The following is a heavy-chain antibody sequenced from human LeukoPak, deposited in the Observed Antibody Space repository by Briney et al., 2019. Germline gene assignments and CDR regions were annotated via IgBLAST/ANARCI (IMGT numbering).Heavy chain of an antibody. CDR1: GYSLSSGYY. CDR3: ARVESPYYYYGMDV. D-gene: IGHD5-24*01. V-gene: IGHV4-38-2*02. CDR2: IYHSGST. Sequence: SETLSLTCTVSGYSLSSGYYWGWIGQPPGKGLEGIGEIYHSGSTNYNPSLKSRVTISVDKSKNQFSLKLSSVTAADKAVYYCARVESPYYYYGMDVWCQGNTVTVSS. J-gene: IGHJ6*02.